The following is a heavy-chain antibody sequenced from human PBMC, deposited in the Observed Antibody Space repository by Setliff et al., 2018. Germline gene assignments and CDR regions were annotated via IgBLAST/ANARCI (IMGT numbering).Heavy chain of an antibody. J-gene: IGHJ6*02. V-gene: IGHV1-18*01. CDR2: ISAYNGNT. Sequence: VKVSCKASGYTFTSYGISWVRQAPGQGLEWMGWISAYNGNTKYAQKLQGRVTMTTDTSTSTAYMELRSLRSDDTAVYYCARVGVYYYDSSGYHRSPYYYYYGMDVWGQGTTVTVSS. D-gene: IGHD3-22*01. CDR1: GYTFTSYG. CDR3: ARVGVYYYDSSGYHRSPYYYYYGMDV.